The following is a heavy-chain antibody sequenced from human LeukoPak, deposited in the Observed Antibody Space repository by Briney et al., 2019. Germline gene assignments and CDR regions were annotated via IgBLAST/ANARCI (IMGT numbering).Heavy chain of an antibody. CDR1: GFTFSSYA. D-gene: IGHD1-20*01. J-gene: IGHJ6*02. V-gene: IGHV3-30-3*01. CDR3: LNWKLEDGMDV. CDR2: ISYDGSNK. Sequence: RSLRLSCAASGFTFSSYAMHWVRQAPGKGLEWVAVISYDGSNKYYADSVKGRFTISGDNSKNPLYLQMNSLRAEDTAVYYCLNWKLEDGMDVWGQGTTVTVSS.